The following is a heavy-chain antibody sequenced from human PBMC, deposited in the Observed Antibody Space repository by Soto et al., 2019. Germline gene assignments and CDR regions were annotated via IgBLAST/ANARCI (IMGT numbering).Heavy chain of an antibody. CDR2: ISAYNGNT. CDR3: ARSTVQDNAFDI. J-gene: IGHJ3*02. CDR1: GYTFTSYG. V-gene: IGHV1-18*01. Sequence: ASVKVSCKASGYTFTSYGISWVRQAPGQGLEWMGWISAYNGNTDYAQKLQGRVTMTTDTSTSTAYMELRSLRSDDTAVYYCARSTVQDNAFDIWGQGTMVTVSS. D-gene: IGHD3-10*01.